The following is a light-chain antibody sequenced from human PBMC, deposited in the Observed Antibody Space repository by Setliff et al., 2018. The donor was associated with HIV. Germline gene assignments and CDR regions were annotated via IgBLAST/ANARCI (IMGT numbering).Light chain of an antibody. CDR2: EVS. J-gene: IGLJ1*01. Sequence: QSVLTQPASVSGSPGQSITISYTGSSSDVGGYKYVSWYQQHPGKAPKVMIYEVSNRPSGVSNCFSGSKSGNTASLTISGLQAEDEADYYCSSYTSSSLYVFGTGTKGTVL. V-gene: IGLV2-14*01. CDR1: SSDVGGYKY. CDR3: SSYTSSSLYV.